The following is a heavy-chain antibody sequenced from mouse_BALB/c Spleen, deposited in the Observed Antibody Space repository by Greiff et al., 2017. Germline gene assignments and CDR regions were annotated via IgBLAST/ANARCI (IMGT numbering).Heavy chain of an antibody. D-gene: IGHD1-1*01. V-gene: IGHV14-3*02. CDR3: ARDYYGSRGYFDV. Sequence: EVKLVESGAELVKPGASVKLSCTASGFNIKDTYMHWVKQRPEQGLEWIGRIDPANGNTKYDPKFQGKATITADTSSNTAYLQLSSLTSEDTAVYYCARDYYGSRGYFDVWGAGTTVTVSS. J-gene: IGHJ1*01. CDR1: GFNIKDTY. CDR2: IDPANGNT.